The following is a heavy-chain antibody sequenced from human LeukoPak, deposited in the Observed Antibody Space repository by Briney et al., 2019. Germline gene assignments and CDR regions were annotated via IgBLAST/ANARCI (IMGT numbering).Heavy chain of an antibody. CDR1: GFTLSSYG. CDR2: IRSDGSNK. Sequence: GGSLSLSCAASGFTLSSYGMHWVRQAPGKGLEWVAFIRSDGSNKYYGDSVKGRFTIYRDNSKNPRYLQMNSLRAEDRAVYYCAKGLYSSGWSFDYWGEGTLVTVSS. J-gene: IGHJ4*02. V-gene: IGHV3-30*02. CDR3: AKGLYSSGWSFDY. D-gene: IGHD6-19*01.